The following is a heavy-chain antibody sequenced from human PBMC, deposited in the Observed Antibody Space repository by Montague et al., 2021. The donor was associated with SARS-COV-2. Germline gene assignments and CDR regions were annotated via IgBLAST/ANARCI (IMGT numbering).Heavy chain of an antibody. J-gene: IGHJ6*03. CDR3: ARMRFFDCPPHHYMHL. CDR1: GGSFIDYY. CDR2: INHGGST. D-gene: IGHD3-9*01. V-gene: IGHV4-34*01. Sequence: SETLSLTCAVYGGSFIDYYCSWIRGPPGNGLELIGRINHGGSTNYSRSLKSRFTISVDTAKNRLSLKLSSVTAADTAVYYCARMRFFDCPPHHYMHLCGK.